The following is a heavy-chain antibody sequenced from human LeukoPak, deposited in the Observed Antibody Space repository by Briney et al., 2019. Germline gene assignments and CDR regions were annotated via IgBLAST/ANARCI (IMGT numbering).Heavy chain of an antibody. J-gene: IGHJ4*02. CDR1: GYTFTKYD. D-gene: IGHD3-22*01. CDR2: SSPIDGKP. Sequence: ASVKVSCKASGYTFTKYDINWVRQAPGQGLEWMGWSSPIDGKPGYARKFQGRVTMTTDTSTSTAYMELRSLRSDDTAVYYCARELPRYYYDSSGYWGLPDYWGQGTLVTVSS. CDR3: ARELPRYYYDSSGYWGLPDY. V-gene: IGHV1-18*01.